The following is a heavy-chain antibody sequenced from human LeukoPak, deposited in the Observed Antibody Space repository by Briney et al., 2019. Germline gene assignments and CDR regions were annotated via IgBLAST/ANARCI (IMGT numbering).Heavy chain of an antibody. J-gene: IGHJ4*02. CDR2: IYHSGST. V-gene: IGHV4-39*07. D-gene: IGHD3-22*01. CDR3: ARVGSSGYYYFDY. Sequence: SETLSLTCTVSGGSISSSSYYWGWIRQPPGKGLEWIGSIYHSGSTYYNPSLKSRVTISVDTSKNQFSLKLSSVTAADTAVYYCARVGSSGYYYFDYWGQGTLVTVSS. CDR1: GGSISSSSYY.